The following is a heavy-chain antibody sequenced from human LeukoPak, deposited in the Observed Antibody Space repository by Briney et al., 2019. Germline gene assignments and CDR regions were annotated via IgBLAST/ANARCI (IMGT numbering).Heavy chain of an antibody. D-gene: IGHD6-6*01. CDR3: ARDWGIAARAYYYYYYMDV. V-gene: IGHV3-48*01. J-gene: IGHJ6*03. CDR2: ISSSSSTI. CDR1: GFTFSSYS. Sequence: GGSLRLSCAASGFTFSSYSMNWVRQAPGKGLEWVSYISSSSSTIYYADSVKGRFTISRDNAKNSLYLQMNSLRAEDTAVYYCARDWGIAARAYYYYYYMDVWGKGTTVTVSS.